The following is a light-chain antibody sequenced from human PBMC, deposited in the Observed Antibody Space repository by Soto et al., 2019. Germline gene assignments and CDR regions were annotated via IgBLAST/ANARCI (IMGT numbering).Light chain of an antibody. CDR3: QQRSNWPPA. V-gene: IGKV3-11*01. CDR2: DAS. Sequence: EIVLTPSPATLSLSPGERATLSCRASQSVSSYLAWYQQKPGQAPRLLIYDASNRATGIPARFSGSGSGTDFTLTISSLEPEDFAVYYCQQRSNWPPAFGGGTRWIS. J-gene: IGKJ4*01. CDR1: QSVSSY.